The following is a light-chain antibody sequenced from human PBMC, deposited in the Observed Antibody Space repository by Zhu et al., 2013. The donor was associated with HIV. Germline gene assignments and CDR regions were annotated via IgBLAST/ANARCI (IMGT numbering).Light chain of an antibody. CDR1: HDIRNY. Sequence: DIQMTQSPSSLSASVGDRVTITCQASHDIRNYLNWYQERPGKAPKLLIYDASNLETGVPSRFSGSASGTEFTLTISSLQPEDFATYFCLQYNSDSHTFGQGTRLEIK. CDR3: LQYNSDSHT. J-gene: IGKJ2*01. CDR2: DAS. V-gene: IGKV1-33*01.